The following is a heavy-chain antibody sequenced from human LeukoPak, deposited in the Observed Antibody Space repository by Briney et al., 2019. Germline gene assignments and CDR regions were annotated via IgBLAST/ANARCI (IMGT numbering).Heavy chain of an antibody. D-gene: IGHD1-26*01. CDR2: INHSGST. CDR3: ARGGGPFSYYYYGMDV. Sequence: SETLSLTCAVYGGSFSGYYWSWIRQPPGKGLEWIGEINHSGSTNYNPSLKSRVTISVDTSKNQFSLKLSSVTAADTAVYYCARGGGPFSYYYYGMDVWGQGTTVTVSS. CDR1: GGSFSGYY. V-gene: IGHV4-34*01. J-gene: IGHJ6*02.